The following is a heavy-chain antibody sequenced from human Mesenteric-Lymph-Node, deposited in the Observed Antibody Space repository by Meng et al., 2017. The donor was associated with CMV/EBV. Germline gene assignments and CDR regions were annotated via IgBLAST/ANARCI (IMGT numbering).Heavy chain of an antibody. V-gene: IGHV3-23*01. J-gene: IGHJ4*02. CDR3: AKATLSSSWYLGGVDY. Sequence: GESLKISCTTSGHTFNSYWMNWVRQVPGKGLVWVSGISGSGGNTYSADSVKGRFTTSRDNSKSTLYLQMNSLRDEDTAIYYCAKATLSSSWYLGGVDYWGQGTLVTVSS. CDR2: ISGSGGNT. CDR1: GHTFNSYW. D-gene: IGHD6-13*01.